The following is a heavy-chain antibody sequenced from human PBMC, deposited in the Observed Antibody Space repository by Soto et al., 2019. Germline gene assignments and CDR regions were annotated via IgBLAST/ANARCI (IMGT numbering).Heavy chain of an antibody. CDR3: AKGGATYGLLTHDY. CDR1: GFTFSNYY. J-gene: IGHJ4*02. D-gene: IGHD3-9*01. CDR2: LTGSSGVT. V-gene: IGHV3-23*01. Sequence: GGSLRLSCGPSGFTFSNYYMSWVRQAPGKGLEWVSTLTGSSGVTYYADSVKGRFAISRDNSRNTLSLQMNSLTAEDTAVYYCAKGGATYGLLTHDYWGQGTRVTSPQ.